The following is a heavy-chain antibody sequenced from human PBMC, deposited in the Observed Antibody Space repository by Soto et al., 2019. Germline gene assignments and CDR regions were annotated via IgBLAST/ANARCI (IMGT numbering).Heavy chain of an antibody. CDR2: IWYDGSNK. J-gene: IGHJ6*02. V-gene: IGHV3-33*01. Sequence: GCSLRLCCASSVFTFINNGMHWVRQAPGKGLEWVAVIWYDGSNKYYADSVKGRFTISRDNSKNTLYLQMNSLRAEDTSVYYCAREFSNGVDVWGQGTTVTVSS. CDR1: VFTFINNG. CDR3: AREFSNGVDV.